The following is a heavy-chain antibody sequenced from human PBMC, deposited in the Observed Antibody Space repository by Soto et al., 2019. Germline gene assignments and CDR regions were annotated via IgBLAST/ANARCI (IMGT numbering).Heavy chain of an antibody. Sequence: QVQLVQSGAEVKKPGSSVKVSCKASGGTFSSYAISWVRQAPGQGLEWMGGFIPIFGTANYAQKFQGRVTITADESTSTAYRELSSLRSEDTAVYYCARRAGMMGVDWLPTSWFDPWGQGTLVTVSS. CDR1: GGTFSSYA. D-gene: IGHD3-9*01. CDR3: ARRAGMMGVDWLPTSWFDP. V-gene: IGHV1-69*01. J-gene: IGHJ5*02. CDR2: FIPIFGTA.